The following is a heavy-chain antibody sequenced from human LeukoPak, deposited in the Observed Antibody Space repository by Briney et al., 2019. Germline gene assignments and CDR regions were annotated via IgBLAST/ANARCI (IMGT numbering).Heavy chain of an antibody. CDR3: ARHGPDTAMVDEYYFDY. J-gene: IGHJ4*02. CDR2: IYYSGST. CDR1: RGSISSYY. D-gene: IGHD5-18*01. V-gene: IGHV4-59*08. Sequence: SETLSLTCTVSRGSISSYYWSWIRQPPGKGLGWIGYIYYSGSTNYNPSLKSRVTISVDTSKNQFSLKLSSVTATDTAVYYCARHGPDTAMVDEYYFDYWGQGTLVTVSS.